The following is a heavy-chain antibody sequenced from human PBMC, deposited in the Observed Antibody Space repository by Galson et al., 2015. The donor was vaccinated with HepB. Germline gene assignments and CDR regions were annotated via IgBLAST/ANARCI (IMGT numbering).Heavy chain of an antibody. CDR2: INIDTGNM. V-gene: IGHV3-21*01. CDR3: AKTWEVRRELDL. CDR1: GFIFRSSN. J-gene: IGHJ5*02. D-gene: IGHD1-26*01. Sequence: SLRLSCAASGFIFRSSNINWVRQAPGRGLEWVPCINIDTGNMHYADSVKGRFIISRDTAKNSLFLHMNNLRVEDTAVYYCAKTWEVRRELDLWGPGTLVTVTS.